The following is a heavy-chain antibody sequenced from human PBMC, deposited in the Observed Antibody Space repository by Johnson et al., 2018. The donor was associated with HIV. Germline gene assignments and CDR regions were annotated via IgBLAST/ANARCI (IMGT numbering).Heavy chain of an antibody. CDR3: ARPLGVGATIGAFDI. Sequence: RLVESGGGVVQPGRSLRLSCAASGFTFSSYAMHWVRQAPGKGLEWVAVISYDGSNKYYADSVKGRFTISRDNSKNTLYLQMNSLRAEDTAVYYCARPLGVGATIGAFDIWGQGTMVTVSS. D-gene: IGHD1-26*01. CDR1: GFTFSSYA. V-gene: IGHV3-30*04. J-gene: IGHJ3*02. CDR2: ISYDGSNK.